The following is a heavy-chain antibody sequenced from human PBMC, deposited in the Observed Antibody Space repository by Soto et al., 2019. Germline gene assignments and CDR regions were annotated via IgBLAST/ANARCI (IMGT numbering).Heavy chain of an antibody. J-gene: IGHJ4*02. CDR2: ISSSSSYT. Sequence: PGGSLRLSCAASGFTFSYYYMSWIRQAPGKGLEWVSYISSSSSYTNYADSVKGRFTISRDNAKNSLYLQMNSLRAEDTAVYYCASHPQSYYYDSSGSWIDYWGQGTLVTVSS. V-gene: IGHV3-11*06. CDR1: GFTFSYYY. D-gene: IGHD3-22*01. CDR3: ASHPQSYYYDSSGSWIDY.